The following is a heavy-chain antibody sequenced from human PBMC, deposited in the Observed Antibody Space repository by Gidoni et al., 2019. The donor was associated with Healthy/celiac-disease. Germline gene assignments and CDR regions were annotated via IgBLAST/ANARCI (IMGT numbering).Heavy chain of an antibody. V-gene: IGHV3-9*01. CDR1: GFTFADYA. J-gene: IGHJ6*02. CDR2: ISWNSGSI. CDR3: AKDIVSIAAPRGFYYYYGMDV. Sequence: EVQLVESGGGLVQPGRSLRLSCSASGFTFADYAMHWVRQAPGKGLELVSGISWNSGSIGYADSVKGRFTISRDNAKNSLYLQMNSLRAEDTALYYCAKDIVSIAAPRGFYYYYGMDVWGQGTTVTVSS. D-gene: IGHD6-6*01.